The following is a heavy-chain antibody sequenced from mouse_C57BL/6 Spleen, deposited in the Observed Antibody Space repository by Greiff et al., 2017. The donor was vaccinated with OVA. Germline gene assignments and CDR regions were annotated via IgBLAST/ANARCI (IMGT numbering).Heavy chain of an antibody. D-gene: IGHD4-1*01. V-gene: IGHV1-50*01. CDR2: IDPSDSYT. Sequence: QVQLQQPGAELVQPGASVKLSCKASGYTFTSYWMQWVQQGPGQGLEWIGEIDPSDSYTNYTQKFKGKATLTVDTSSSTAYMQLSSLTSEDSAVYYCARTGTLYFDYWGQGTTLTVSS. CDR3: ARTGTLYFDY. CDR1: GYTFTSYW. J-gene: IGHJ2*01.